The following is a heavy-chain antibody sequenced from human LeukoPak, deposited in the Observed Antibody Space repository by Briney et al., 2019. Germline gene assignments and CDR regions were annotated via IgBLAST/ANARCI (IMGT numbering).Heavy chain of an antibody. CDR1: GVTVSSNY. Sequence: GGSLRLSCGVSGVTVSSNYMIWVRQAPGKGLEWLSIIYPGGSTHYADSVKGRFSISRDNSKNTLYFQMINLITDDPAVYYCARGSILGSGDLWGQGTLVTVSS. CDR3: ARGSILGSGDL. CDR2: IYPGGST. V-gene: IGHV3-53*01. J-gene: IGHJ5*02. D-gene: IGHD3-3*01.